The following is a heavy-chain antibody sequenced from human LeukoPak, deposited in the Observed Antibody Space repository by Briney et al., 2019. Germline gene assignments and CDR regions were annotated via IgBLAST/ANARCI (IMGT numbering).Heavy chain of an antibody. D-gene: IGHD3-22*01. CDR3: AGRPGDYYYDSRGSYSN. CDR2: IYYSGST. V-gene: IGHV4-59*02. J-gene: IGHJ4*02. CDR1: GGSVSSYY. Sequence: PSETLSLTCTVSGGSVSSYYWSWIRQPPGKGLEWIGYIYYSGSTNYNPSLKSRVTISVDTSKNQFSLKLSSVTAADTAVYYCAGRPGDYYYDSRGSYSNWGQGTLVTVSS.